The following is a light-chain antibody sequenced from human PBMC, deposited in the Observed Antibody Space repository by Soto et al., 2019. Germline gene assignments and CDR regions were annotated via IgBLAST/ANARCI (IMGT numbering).Light chain of an antibody. J-gene: IGLJ3*02. Sequence: QSVLTQPASVSGSPGQSITISCTGTSSDVGGYNYVSWYQQHPGKAPKLILYNVINRPSGISSRFSGSKSGNTASLTVSGLQAEDEADYYCCSYTSSTTWVFGGGTKVTVL. CDR1: SSDVGGYNY. CDR3: CSYTSSTTWV. CDR2: NVI. V-gene: IGLV2-14*03.